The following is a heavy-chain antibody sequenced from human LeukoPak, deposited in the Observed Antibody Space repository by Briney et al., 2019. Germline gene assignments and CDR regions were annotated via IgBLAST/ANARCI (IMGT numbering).Heavy chain of an antibody. CDR1: GGSISSSSHY. J-gene: IGHJ4*02. Sequence: TTSETLSLTCTVSGGSISSSSHYWGWIRQPPGKGLEWIGSIYYSGTAFYNPSLKSRVTISVDTSKNQFSLNLSSMAAADTAVYYCARRYGFPRGKFFDYWGQGTLVTVSS. D-gene: IGHD1-14*01. V-gene: IGHV4-39*01. CDR2: IYYSGTA. CDR3: ARRYGFPRGKFFDY.